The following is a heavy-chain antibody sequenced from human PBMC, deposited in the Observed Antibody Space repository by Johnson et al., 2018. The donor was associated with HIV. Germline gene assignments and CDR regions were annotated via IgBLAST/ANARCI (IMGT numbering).Heavy chain of an antibody. V-gene: IGHV3-30*02. CDR1: GFTFSDYY. J-gene: IGHJ3*02. Sequence: QVQLVESGGGLVKPGGSLRLSCAASGFTFSDYYMSWIRQAPGKGLEWVAFIRYDGTNKYYADSVKGRFTISRDNSKNTLYLQMNSLGAEDTAVCYCARGGGCGGECYSGYDAFDICGQGTMVTVSS. CDR2: IRYDGTNK. D-gene: IGHD2-21*01. CDR3: ARGGGCGGECYSGYDAFDI.